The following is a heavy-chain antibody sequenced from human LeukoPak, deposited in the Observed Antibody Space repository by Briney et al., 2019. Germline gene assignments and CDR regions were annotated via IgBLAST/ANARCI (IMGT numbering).Heavy chain of an antibody. CDR3: ARTVDI. CDR2: ISYSGGS. V-gene: IGHV4-39*07. CDR1: GDSISSSSYY. Sequence: NPSETLSLTCTVSGDSISSSSYYWGWIRQPPGKGLEWIGSISYSGGSYYTPSLRSRVTISVDTSKNQFSLKLTSVTAADTAVYYCARTVDIWGQGTMVTVSS. J-gene: IGHJ3*02.